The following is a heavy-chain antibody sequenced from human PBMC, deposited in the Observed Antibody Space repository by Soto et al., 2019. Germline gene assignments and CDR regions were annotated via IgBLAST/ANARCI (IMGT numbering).Heavy chain of an antibody. CDR3: ARTKIAVRGLIAFTNWFDP. V-gene: IGHV4-31*03. D-gene: IGHD6-13*01. CDR1: GGSISSGGYY. CDR2: IYYSGST. J-gene: IGHJ5*02. Sequence: QVQLQESGPGLVKPSQTLSLTCTVSGGSISSGGYYWSWIRQHPGKGLEWIGYIYYSGSTYYNPSRKSRVTRSVDTSKNQFSLKLSSVTAADTAVDYCARTKIAVRGLIAFTNWFDPWGQGTLVTVSS.